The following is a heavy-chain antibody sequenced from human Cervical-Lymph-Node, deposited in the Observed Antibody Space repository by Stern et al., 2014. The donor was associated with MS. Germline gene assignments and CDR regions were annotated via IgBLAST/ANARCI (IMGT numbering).Heavy chain of an antibody. D-gene: IGHD2/OR15-2a*01. J-gene: IGHJ4*02. CDR3: AKGRFSSFSPELSY. Sequence: EVQLVESGGGLVQPGGSLRLSCAACGFTFSSYAMSWVRQAQGEGLEWVSDMSGSAVSTYYADSVKGRFPISRDNSKNTLYLQMNSLIAEDTAVYYCAKGRFSSFSPELSYWGQGTLVTVSS. CDR2: MSGSAVST. CDR1: GFTFSSYA. V-gene: IGHV3-23*04.